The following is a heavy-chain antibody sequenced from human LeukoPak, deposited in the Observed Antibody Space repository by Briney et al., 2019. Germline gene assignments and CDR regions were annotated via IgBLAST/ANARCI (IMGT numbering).Heavy chain of an antibody. V-gene: IGHV1-8*03. Sequence: ASVKVSCKASGYTFTSYDINWVRQATGQGIEWMGWMNPNSGNTGYAQKFQGRVTITRNTSISTAYMELSSLRSEDTAVYYCARARIGRVESYVRPFDYWGQGTLVTVSS. J-gene: IGHJ4*02. CDR2: MNPNSGNT. CDR1: GYTFTSYD. D-gene: IGHD3-10*02. CDR3: ARARIGRVESYVRPFDY.